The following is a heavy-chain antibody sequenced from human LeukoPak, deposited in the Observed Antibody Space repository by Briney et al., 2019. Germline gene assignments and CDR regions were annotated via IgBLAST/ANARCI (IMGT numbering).Heavy chain of an antibody. D-gene: IGHD3-16*01. CDR1: GGSISSHY. Sequence: SETLSLTCTVSGGSISSHYWSWIRQPPGKGLEWIGYLYYSGSTNYNPSLKSRVTISIDTSKNQFSLKLSSVTAADTAVYYCALGATLDYWGQGTLVTVSS. V-gene: IGHV4-59*11. CDR2: LYYSGST. J-gene: IGHJ4*02. CDR3: ALGATLDY.